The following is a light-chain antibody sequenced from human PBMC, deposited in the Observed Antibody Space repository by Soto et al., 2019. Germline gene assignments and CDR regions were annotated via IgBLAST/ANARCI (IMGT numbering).Light chain of an antibody. Sequence: QSALTQPASASGSPGQSITISCTGTSSDVGGYDYVSWYQQYPGKAPKLMIYDVSNRPSGVSSRFSGSKSGNSASLTISGLQAEDEADYYCTSYSSSSTLVVFGGGTKLTVL. CDR3: TSYSSSSTLVV. CDR2: DVS. CDR1: SSDVGGYDY. J-gene: IGLJ2*01. V-gene: IGLV2-14*03.